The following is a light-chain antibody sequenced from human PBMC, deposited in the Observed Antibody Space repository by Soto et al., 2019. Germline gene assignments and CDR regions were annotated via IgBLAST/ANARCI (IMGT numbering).Light chain of an antibody. Sequence: ELVMTQSPATLSVSPWERATLSCRASQSVSSNLAWYQHRPGQAPRLLIYQTSIRAAGIPARFSASGTGTDFTLTISDVQPEDFAVYYCHQRQSWPRTFGQGTKVDI. J-gene: IGKJ1*01. CDR2: QTS. CDR3: HQRQSWPRT. V-gene: IGKV3D-15*03. CDR1: QSVSSN.